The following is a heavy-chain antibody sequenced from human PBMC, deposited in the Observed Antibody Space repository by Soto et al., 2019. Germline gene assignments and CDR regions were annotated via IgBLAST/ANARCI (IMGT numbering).Heavy chain of an antibody. V-gene: IGHV4-59*01. CDR3: ARGLLWSRLSYLDY. Sequence: SHTRSVVDGSIISYYWSCIRQPPGKGLEWIGYIYYSGSTNYNPSLKSRVTISVDTSKNQFSLKLSSVTAADTAVYYSARGLLWSRLSYLDYWGQRTLVTVSS. J-gene: IGHJ4*02. CDR1: DGSIISYY. D-gene: IGHD3-10*01. CDR2: IYYSGST.